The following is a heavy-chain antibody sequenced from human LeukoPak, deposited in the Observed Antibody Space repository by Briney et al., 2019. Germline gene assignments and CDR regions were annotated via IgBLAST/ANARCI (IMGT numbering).Heavy chain of an antibody. CDR2: KYYSGST. Sequence: SETLSLTCDVSGVSINTCCYYWTCIRQPQGQGLEWIGYKYYSGSTRYNSSLRSRLTISLDSSKNQFSLRLTSVTAADTAAYYCARGRSYGFDFDSWGPGTLVIVSS. CDR3: ARGRSYGFDFDS. J-gene: IGHJ4*02. CDR1: GVSINTCCYY. V-gene: IGHV4-61*01. D-gene: IGHD5-18*01.